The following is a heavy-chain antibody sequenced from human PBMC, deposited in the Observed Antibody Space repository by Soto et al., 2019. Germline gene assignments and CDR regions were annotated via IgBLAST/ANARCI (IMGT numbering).Heavy chain of an antibody. J-gene: IGHJ3*02. Sequence: ASVKVSCKASGGTFSSYAISWVRQAPGQGLEWMGGIIPIFGTANYAQKFQGRVTITADESTSTAYMELSSLRSEDTAVYYCARALELRLAFDIWGQGTMVTVS. D-gene: IGHD1-7*01. CDR3: ARALELRLAFDI. CDR2: IIPIFGTA. V-gene: IGHV1-69*13. CDR1: GGTFSSYA.